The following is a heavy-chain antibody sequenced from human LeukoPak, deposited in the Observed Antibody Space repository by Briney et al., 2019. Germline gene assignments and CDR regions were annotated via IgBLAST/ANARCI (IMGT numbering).Heavy chain of an antibody. J-gene: IGHJ4*02. CDR2: IIPIFGTA. D-gene: IGHD3-22*01. CDR1: GGTFSSYA. CDR3: ARDAGYYDSSGYSH. V-gene: IGHV1-69*13. Sequence: SVKVSCKASGGTFSSYAISWVRQAPGQGLEWMGGIIPIFGTANYAQKFQGRVTITADESTSTAYMELSSLRSEDTAVYYCARDAGYYDSSGYSHWGQGILVTVSS.